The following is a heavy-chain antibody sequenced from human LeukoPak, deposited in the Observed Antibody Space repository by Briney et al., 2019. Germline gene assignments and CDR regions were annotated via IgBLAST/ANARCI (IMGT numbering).Heavy chain of an antibody. D-gene: IGHD4-17*01. J-gene: IGHJ4*02. CDR1: GGTFSSYA. CDR2: IIPIFGTA. Sequence: SVKVSCKASGGTFSSYAISWVRQAPGQGLEWMGGIIPIFGTANYAQKSQGRVTITADESTSTAYMELSSLRSEDTAVYYCASLLDYGDSYYFDYWGQGTLVTVSS. V-gene: IGHV1-69*13. CDR3: ASLLDYGDSYYFDY.